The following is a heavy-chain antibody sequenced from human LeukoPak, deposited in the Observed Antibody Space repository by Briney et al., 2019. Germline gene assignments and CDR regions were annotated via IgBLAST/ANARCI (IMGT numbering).Heavy chain of an antibody. CDR2: IWYDGTNK. D-gene: IGHD2-15*01. J-gene: IGHJ4*02. CDR3: AKTGGGSRIYYFDY. V-gene: IGHV3-33*06. Sequence: GRSLRLSCAASGFTFSSYGMRWVRQAPGKGLEWVAAIWYDGTNKYYADSVKGRFTISRDNSKHTLYLQMNSLRAEDTAVYYCAKTGGGSRIYYFDYWGQGTLVTVSS. CDR1: GFTFSSYG.